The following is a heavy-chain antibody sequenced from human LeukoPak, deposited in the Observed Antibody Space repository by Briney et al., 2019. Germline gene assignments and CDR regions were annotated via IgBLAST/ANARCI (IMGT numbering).Heavy chain of an antibody. CDR2: IYYSGST. D-gene: IGHD3-3*01. Sequence: PSETLSLTCTVSGGSISSSSYYWGWIRQPPGKGLEWIGSIYYSGSTYYNPSLKSRVTISVDTSKNQFSLKLSSVAAAATAVYYCAGEYYDFWSGYYGAGGNWFDPWGQGTLVTVSS. CDR3: AGEYYDFWSGYYGAGGNWFDP. J-gene: IGHJ5*02. V-gene: IGHV4-39*07. CDR1: GGSISSSSYY.